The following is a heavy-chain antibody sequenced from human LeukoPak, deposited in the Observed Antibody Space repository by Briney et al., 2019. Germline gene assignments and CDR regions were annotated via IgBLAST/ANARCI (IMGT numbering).Heavy chain of an antibody. CDR1: GYTFTDYY. J-gene: IGHJ5*02. Sequence: ASVKVSCKASGYTFTDYYMHWVRQAPRQGLEWMGRINPYSGGTNYAQKFQGRVTMTRDTSISTAYMELSRLRSDDTAVYYCARDHKVPITMVRGVRNWFDPWGQGTLVTVSS. CDR2: INPYSGGT. CDR3: ARDHKVPITMVRGVRNWFDP. D-gene: IGHD3-10*01. V-gene: IGHV1-2*06.